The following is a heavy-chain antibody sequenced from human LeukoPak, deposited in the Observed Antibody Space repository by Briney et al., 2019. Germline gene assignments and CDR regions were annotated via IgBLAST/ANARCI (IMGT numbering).Heavy chain of an antibody. Sequence: SETLSLTCSVSGGSMSPYYWNWIRQPPGKGLEWIGYQYYSGATDYNPSLKSRVTFSVDTSKNQFSLKLSSVTAADTAVYYCARAPIAGAATGTFDYWGQGTLVTVSS. D-gene: IGHD6-13*01. V-gene: IGHV4-59*08. CDR2: QYYSGAT. J-gene: IGHJ4*02. CDR1: GGSMSPYY. CDR3: ARAPIAGAATGTFDY.